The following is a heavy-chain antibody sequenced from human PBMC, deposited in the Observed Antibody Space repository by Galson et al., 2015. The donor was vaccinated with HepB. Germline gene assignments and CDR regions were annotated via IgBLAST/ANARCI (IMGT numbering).Heavy chain of an antibody. J-gene: IGHJ6*03. CDR3: ARSRGIGRYDFWSGYSYYMDV. V-gene: IGHV4-34*01. CDR2: INHSGST. CDR1: GFTFGDYA. Sequence: LSCAASGFTFGDYAMSWIRQPPGKGLEWIGEINHSGSTNYNPSLKSRVTISVDTSKNQFSLKLSSVTAADTAVYYCARSRGIGRYDFWSGYSYYMDVWGKGTTVTVSS. D-gene: IGHD3-3*01.